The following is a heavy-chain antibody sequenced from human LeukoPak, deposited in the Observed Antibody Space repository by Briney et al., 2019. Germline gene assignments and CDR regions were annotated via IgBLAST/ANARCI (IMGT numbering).Heavy chain of an antibody. CDR3: ARRLTMITFGGVIVPIFDY. V-gene: IGHV4-30-2*01. CDR1: GGSISSGGYS. D-gene: IGHD3-16*02. Sequence: SQTLSLTCAVPGGSISSGGYSWSWIRQPPGKGLEWIGYIYHSGSTYYNPSLKSRVTISVDRSKNQFSLKLSSVTAADTAVYYCARRLTMITFGGVIVPIFDYWGQGTLVTVSS. J-gene: IGHJ4*02. CDR2: IYHSGST.